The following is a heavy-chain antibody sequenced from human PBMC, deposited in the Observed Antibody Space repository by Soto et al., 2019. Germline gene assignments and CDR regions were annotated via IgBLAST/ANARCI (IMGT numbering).Heavy chain of an antibody. CDR1: GGSISSGGYY. Sequence: SETLSLAYTVSGGSISSGGYYWSWIRQHPGKGLEWIGYIYYSGSTYYNPSLKSRVTISVDTSKNQFSLKLSSVTAADTAVYYCARDSTVTTPFFDYWGQGTLVTVSS. V-gene: IGHV4-31*03. J-gene: IGHJ4*02. CDR3: ARDSTVTTPFFDY. CDR2: IYYSGST. D-gene: IGHD4-17*01.